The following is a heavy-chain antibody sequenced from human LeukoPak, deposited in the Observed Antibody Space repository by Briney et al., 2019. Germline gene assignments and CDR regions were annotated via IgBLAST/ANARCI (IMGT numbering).Heavy chain of an antibody. CDR1: GGSFSGYY. J-gene: IGHJ4*02. D-gene: IGHD3-22*01. CDR3: AREPTYYYDSSGSDY. CDR2: INHSGST. V-gene: IGHV4-34*01. Sequence: PSETLSLTCAVYGGSFSGYYWSWIRQPPAKGLEWIGEINHSGSTNYNPSLKSRVTISVDTSKNQFSLKLSSVTAADTAVYYCAREPTYYYDSSGSDYWGQGTLVTVSS.